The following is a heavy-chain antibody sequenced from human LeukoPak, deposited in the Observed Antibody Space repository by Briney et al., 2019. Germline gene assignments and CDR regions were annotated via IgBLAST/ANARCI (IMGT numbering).Heavy chain of an antibody. CDR1: GFTFSDRY. D-gene: IGHD7-27*01. CDR2: IRNKANSYTT. V-gene: IGHV3-72*01. Sequence: GGSLRLSCAASGFTFSDRYMDWVRQAPGKGLEWVGRIRNKANSYTTEYAASVKGRITISRDDSKNSLYLQMNSLKIEDTAVYYCARAASGDLDYWGQGSLVTVSS. J-gene: IGHJ4*02. CDR3: ARAASGDLDY.